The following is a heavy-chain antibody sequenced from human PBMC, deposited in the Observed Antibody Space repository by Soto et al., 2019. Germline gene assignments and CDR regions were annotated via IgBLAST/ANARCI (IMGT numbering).Heavy chain of an antibody. CDR1: GYTFSNYG. CDR3: SRFIMVGGWFDPNYYHGMDV. D-gene: IGHD6-19*01. J-gene: IGHJ6*02. CDR2: ISGYNGNT. V-gene: IGHV1-18*01. Sequence: QVQLVQSGAEVKKPGASVTVSCKTSGYTFSNYGINWVRQAPGQGLGWMGWISGYNGNTNYAQTVQGRVTMTTDTSTGTVYMELRSLNSDDTAIYYCSRFIMVGGWFDPNYYHGMDVWGQGTTVTVSS.